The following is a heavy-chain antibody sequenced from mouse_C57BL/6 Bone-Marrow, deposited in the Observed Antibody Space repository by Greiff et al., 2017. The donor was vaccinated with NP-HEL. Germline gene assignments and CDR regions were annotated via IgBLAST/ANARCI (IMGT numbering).Heavy chain of an antibody. V-gene: IGHV5-17*01. Sequence: EVKLMESGGGLVKPGGSLKLSCAASGFTFSDYGMHWVRQAPEKGLEWVAYISSGSGTIYYADTVKGRFTISRDNAKNTLFLQMTSLRSEDTAMYYCARKTGYAMDYWGQGTSVTVSS. CDR2: ISSGSGTI. CDR1: GFTFSDYG. D-gene: IGHD4-1*01. J-gene: IGHJ4*01. CDR3: ARKTGYAMDY.